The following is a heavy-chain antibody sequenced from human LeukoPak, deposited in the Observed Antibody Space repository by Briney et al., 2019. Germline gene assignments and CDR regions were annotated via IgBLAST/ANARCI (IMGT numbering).Heavy chain of an antibody. CDR3: GSGPVGTTVP. Sequence: GGFLRLSCAASGFSFGSYAMGWTRQAPGQGLEWVSAISGSGSYANYAESVKGRFTISRDNSKNTLYLQMHSLIAADTAVYYCGSGPVGTTVPWGQGTLVTVSS. CDR2: ISGSGSYA. CDR1: GFSFGSYA. J-gene: IGHJ5*02. D-gene: IGHD1-1*01. V-gene: IGHV3-23*01.